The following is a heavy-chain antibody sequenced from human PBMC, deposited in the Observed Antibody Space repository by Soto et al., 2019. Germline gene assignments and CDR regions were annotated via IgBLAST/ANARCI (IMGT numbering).Heavy chain of an antibody. CDR2: IWYDGSNK. V-gene: IGHV3-33*01. CDR1: GFTFSSYG. Sequence: QVQLVESGGGVVQPGRSLRLSCAASGFTFSSYGMHWVRQAPGKGLEWVAVIWYDGSNKYYADSVKGRFTISRDNAKNTLYLQINSLRAEDTAVYYCARDGVLPPPPIVVVPAARGGPYYYYMDVWGKGTTVTVSS. J-gene: IGHJ6*03. CDR3: ARDGVLPPPPIVVVPAARGGPYYYYMDV. D-gene: IGHD2-2*01.